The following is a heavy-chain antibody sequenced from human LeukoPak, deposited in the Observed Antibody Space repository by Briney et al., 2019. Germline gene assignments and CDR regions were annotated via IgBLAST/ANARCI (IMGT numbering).Heavy chain of an antibody. Sequence: GGFLRLSCAASGITFSGAWMHWVRQAPGKGLVWVSRINDDGSFTKYANSVKGRFTISRDNAMNTLFLQMDSLTVEDTAVYYCARVSGPGMNEYYHLWGQGTLVTVSS. CDR1: GITFSGAW. CDR2: INDDGSFT. CDR3: ARVSGPGMNEYYHL. V-gene: IGHV3-74*01. J-gene: IGHJ1*01. D-gene: IGHD3-10*01.